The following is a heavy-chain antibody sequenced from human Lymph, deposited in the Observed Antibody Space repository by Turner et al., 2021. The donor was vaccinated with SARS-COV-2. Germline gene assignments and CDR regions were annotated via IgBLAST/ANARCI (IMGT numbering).Heavy chain of an antibody. J-gene: IGHJ4*02. CDR2: ISYDGSNK. CDR1: GFTFSSYA. D-gene: IGHD7-27*01. V-gene: IGHV3-30-3*01. CDR3: GRSGPNFDF. Sequence: QVQLVESGGGVVQPGRSLRLSCAASGFTFSSYAMNWVRQAPGKGLEWVTLISYDGSNKYYADSVKGRFTISRDNSKNTLYLQMNSLRAEDTAVYYCGRSGPNFDFWGQGTLVTVSS.